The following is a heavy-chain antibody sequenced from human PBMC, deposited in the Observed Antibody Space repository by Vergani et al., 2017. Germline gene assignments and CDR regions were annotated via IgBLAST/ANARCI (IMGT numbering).Heavy chain of an antibody. CDR1: GGSISSYY. D-gene: IGHD4-17*01. J-gene: IGHJ6*03. CDR3: AIVKREVHDYGDYYYYYYMDV. CDR2: IYYSGST. V-gene: IGHV4-59*01. Sequence: QVQLQESGPGLVKPSETLSLTCTVSGGSISSYYWSWIRQPPGKGLEWIGYIYYSGSTNYNPSLKSRVTISVDTSKNQFSLKLSSVTAADTAVYYCAIVKREVHDYGDYYYYYYMDVWGKGTTVTVSS.